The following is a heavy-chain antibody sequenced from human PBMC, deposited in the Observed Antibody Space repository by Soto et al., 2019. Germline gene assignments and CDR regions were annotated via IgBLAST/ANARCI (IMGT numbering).Heavy chain of an antibody. V-gene: IGHV4-39*01. CDR2: IYSSENT. Sequence: PSETLSLTCTVSGGYVSSNGYSWGWIRQSPGKGLEWIGTIYSSENTYYNPSLLSRVTISVDTSKNEFSLRLSSVTAADTAVYYCARLNGYCVSTNCHGYYGMDVWGQGTTVTVSS. J-gene: IGHJ6*02. CDR3: ARLNGYCVSTNCHGYYGMDV. CDR1: GGYVSSNGYS. D-gene: IGHD2-2*03.